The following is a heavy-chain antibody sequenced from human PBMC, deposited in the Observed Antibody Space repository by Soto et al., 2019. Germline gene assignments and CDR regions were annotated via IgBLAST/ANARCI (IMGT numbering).Heavy chain of an antibody. Sequence: QVQLQESGPGLVKPSETLSLTCTVSGGSISSYYWSWIRQPAGKGLEWIGRIYTSGSTNYNPSLKSRVTMSVDTSKNQFSLRLSSLTAADTAAYHCARGRGPSSGWSFSYYYSMDVWGQGTTVTVSS. CDR1: GGSISSYY. V-gene: IGHV4-4*07. CDR2: IYTSGST. CDR3: ARGRGPSSGWSFSYYYSMDV. D-gene: IGHD6-19*01. J-gene: IGHJ6*02.